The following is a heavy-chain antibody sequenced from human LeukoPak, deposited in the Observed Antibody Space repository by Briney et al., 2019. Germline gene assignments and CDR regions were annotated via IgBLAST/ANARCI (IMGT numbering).Heavy chain of an antibody. V-gene: IGHV4-30-2*01. Sequence: SETLSLTCAVSGGSISSGRYSWSWIRQPPGKGLEWIGYIYHSGSTYYNPSLKSRVTISVDRSKNQFSLKLSSVTAADTAVYYCARASDSSGWYGRGYYFDYWGQGTLVTVSS. CDR2: IYHSGST. D-gene: IGHD6-19*01. J-gene: IGHJ4*02. CDR1: GGSISSGRYS. CDR3: ARASDSSGWYGRGYYFDY.